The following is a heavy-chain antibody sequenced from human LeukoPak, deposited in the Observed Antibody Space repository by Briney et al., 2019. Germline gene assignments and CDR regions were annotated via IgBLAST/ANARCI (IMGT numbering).Heavy chain of an antibody. Sequence: SETLSLTCTVSGGSISSYYWSWIRQPPGKGLEWIGYIYYSGSTNYNPSLKSRVTISVDTSKNQFSLKLSSVTAADTAVYYCSRSWGGYSSGGEYYFDYWGQGTLVTVSS. CDR3: SRSWGGYSSGGEYYFDY. CDR2: IYYSGST. D-gene: IGHD6-19*01. V-gene: IGHV4-59*01. CDR1: GGSISSYY. J-gene: IGHJ4*02.